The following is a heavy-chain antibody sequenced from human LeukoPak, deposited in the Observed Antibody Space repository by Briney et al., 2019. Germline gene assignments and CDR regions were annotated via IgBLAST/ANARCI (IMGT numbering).Heavy chain of an antibody. CDR3: ARDRRYYYDSSGFQRDAFDI. Sequence: SETLSLTCTVSGGSISSSSYYWGWIRQPPGKGLEWIGSIYYSGSTYYNPSLKSRVTISVDTSKNQFSLKLSSVTAADTAVYYCARDRRYYYDSSGFQRDAFDIWGQGTMVTVSS. CDR2: IYYSGST. CDR1: GGSISSSSYY. D-gene: IGHD3-22*01. J-gene: IGHJ3*02. V-gene: IGHV4-39*07.